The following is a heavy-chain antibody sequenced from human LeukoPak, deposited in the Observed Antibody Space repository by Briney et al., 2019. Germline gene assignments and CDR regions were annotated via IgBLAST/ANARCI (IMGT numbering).Heavy chain of an antibody. CDR3: ARVVPVPSEYFRH. CDR1: GTSISSTSYY. V-gene: IGHV4-31*03. CDR2: IYYSGRT. Sequence: SETLSLTCSVSGTSISSTSYYWSWVRQVPGKGLEWIGYIYYSGRTYFNPSLRSRVTMSVVTSKSQFSLNLTSVTAADTAVYYCARVVPVPSEYFRHWGQGTLVTVSS. J-gene: IGHJ1*01.